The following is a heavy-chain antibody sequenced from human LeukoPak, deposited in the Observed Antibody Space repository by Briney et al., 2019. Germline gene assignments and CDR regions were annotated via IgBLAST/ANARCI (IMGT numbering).Heavy chain of an antibody. D-gene: IGHD3-22*01. V-gene: IGHV4-30-4*08. J-gene: IGHJ3*01. CDR1: GGSISRGDYY. CDR2: IYYSGST. Sequence: PSETLSLTCTVSGGSISRGDYYWSWIRQPPGKGLEWIGYIYYSGSTYYNPSLKSRVTISVDTSKNQFSLKLSSVTAADTAVYYCARDSDYYDSSGQKWGQGTMVTVSS. CDR3: ARDSDYYDSSGQK.